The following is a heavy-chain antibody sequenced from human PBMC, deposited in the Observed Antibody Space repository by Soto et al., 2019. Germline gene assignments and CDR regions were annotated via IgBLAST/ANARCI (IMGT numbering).Heavy chain of an antibody. J-gene: IGHJ1*01. V-gene: IGHV3-30*19. CDR3: ARWGTTGGLDV. D-gene: IGHD3-16*01. CDR1: GFTFRSYV. Sequence: QVQLVESGGGVVQHGTSLRVSCVGSGFTFRSYVIHWVRQAPGKGLEWVALTSYDGSDKYYGDSVRGRFTISRDNSRNTVDLQMDSLRLEDTAVYYCARWGTTGGLDVWGQGTLVSVSS. CDR2: TSYDGSDK.